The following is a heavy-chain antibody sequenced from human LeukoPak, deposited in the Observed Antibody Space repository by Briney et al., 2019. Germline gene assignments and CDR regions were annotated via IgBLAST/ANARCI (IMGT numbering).Heavy chain of an antibody. J-gene: IGHJ4*02. CDR3: ARGGYSYGHFDY. Sequence: PGGSLRLSCAASGFTFSSYIMNWVRQAPGKGLEWVSSISSSSSYIYYADSVKGRFTISRDNAKNSLYLQMNSLRAEDTAVYYCARGGYSYGHFDYWGQGTLVTVSS. CDR1: GFTFSSYI. D-gene: IGHD5-18*01. CDR2: ISSSSSYI. V-gene: IGHV3-21*01.